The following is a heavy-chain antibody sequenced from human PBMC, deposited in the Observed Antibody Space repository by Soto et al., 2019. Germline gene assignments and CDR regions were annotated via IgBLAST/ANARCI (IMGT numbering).Heavy chain of an antibody. CDR1: GFTFSSYA. CDR2: ISGSGGST. D-gene: IGHD3-10*01. J-gene: IGHJ4*02. Sequence: GGSLRLSCAASGFTFSSYAMSWVRQAPGKGLEWVSGISGSGGSTYYADSVKGRFTISRDNSKNTLYLQMNSLRAEDTAVYYCAKDLVWFGEFRSSFDYWGQGTLVTVSS. CDR3: AKDLVWFGEFRSSFDY. V-gene: IGHV3-23*01.